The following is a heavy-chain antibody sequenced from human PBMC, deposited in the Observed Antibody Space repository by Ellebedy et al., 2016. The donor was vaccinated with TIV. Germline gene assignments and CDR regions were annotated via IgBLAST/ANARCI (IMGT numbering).Heavy chain of an antibody. D-gene: IGHD3-3*01. J-gene: IGHJ6*02. CDR2: INTNSGNP. Sequence: ASVKVSCKASGYIFSNYAINWVRQAPGQGLEWMGWINTNSGNPTYAQGFTGTGHFVFSLDTSVSTAYLQISSLEAEDTAVYYCARVGGRHYASWSRYSYDMDVWGQGTTVTVS. CDR3: ARVGGRHYASWSRYSYDMDV. V-gene: IGHV7-4-1*02. CDR1: GYIFSNYA.